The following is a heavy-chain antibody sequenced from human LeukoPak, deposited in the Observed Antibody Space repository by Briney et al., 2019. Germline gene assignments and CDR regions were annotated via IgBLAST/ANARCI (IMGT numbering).Heavy chain of an antibody. V-gene: IGHV4-34*01. Sequence: PSETLSLTCAVYGGSFSGYYWSWIRQPPGKGLEWIGEINHSGSTNYNPSLKSRVTISVDTSKNQFSLKLSSVTAADTAVYYCARLPGRGYYGSRRGSRPNWFDPWGQGTLVTVSS. CDR1: GGSFSGYY. D-gene: IGHD3-10*01. CDR2: INHSGST. J-gene: IGHJ5*02. CDR3: ARLPGRGYYGSRRGSRPNWFDP.